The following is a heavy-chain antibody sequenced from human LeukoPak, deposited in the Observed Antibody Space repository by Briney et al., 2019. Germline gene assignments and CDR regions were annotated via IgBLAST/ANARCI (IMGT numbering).Heavy chain of an antibody. V-gene: IGHV3-23*01. Sequence: GGSLRLSCAASGFTFSSYAMSWVRQAPGKGLEWVSAISGSGRSTYYADSVKGRFTISRDNSKDTLSLQMNSLRAEDTAVYYCAKVYGSGYDGDYWGQGTLVTVSS. CDR2: ISGSGRST. CDR3: AKVYGSGYDGDY. D-gene: IGHD5-12*01. J-gene: IGHJ4*02. CDR1: GFTFSSYA.